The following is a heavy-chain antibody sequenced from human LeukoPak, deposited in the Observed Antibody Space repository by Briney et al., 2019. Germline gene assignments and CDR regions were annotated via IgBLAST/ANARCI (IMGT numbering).Heavy chain of an antibody. D-gene: IGHD1-26*01. CDR2: IYNDGST. CDR1: GFTVSSNY. J-gene: IGHJ4*02. V-gene: IGHV3-53*01. Sequence: GGSLRLSCAASGFTVSSNYMSWVRQAPGKGLEWVSVIYNDGSTYYADSVKGRFTISRDNSKNTLYLQMNSLRAEDTAVYYRARGNSGDSGHFDYWGQGTLVTVSS. CDR3: ARGNSGDSGHFDY.